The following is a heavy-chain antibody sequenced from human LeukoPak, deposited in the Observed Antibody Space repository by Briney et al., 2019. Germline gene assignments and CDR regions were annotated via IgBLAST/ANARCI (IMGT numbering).Heavy chain of an antibody. CDR2: ISGSGGRT. CDR3: AKDLSPAVAGTADY. J-gene: IGHJ4*02. D-gene: IGHD6-19*01. Sequence: PGGSLRLSCAASGFTFSSYAMSWVRQAPGKGLEWVSAISGSGGRTYYADSVKGRFTISRDNSKNTLYLQMNSLRAEDTAVYYCAKDLSPAVAGTADYWGQGTLVTVSS. CDR1: GFTFSSYA. V-gene: IGHV3-23*01.